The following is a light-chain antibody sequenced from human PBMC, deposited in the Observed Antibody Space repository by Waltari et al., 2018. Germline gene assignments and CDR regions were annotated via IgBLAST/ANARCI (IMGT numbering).Light chain of an antibody. CDR2: GAS. CDR3: QQYHKWHWT. V-gene: IGKV3-15*01. CDR1: QSVANN. J-gene: IGKJ1*01. Sequence: LMTQSPATLSVSPGETATLSCRASQSVANNLARYQQKNGQAPRLLIYGASTRATGVPASLSGSASGTEFNPTLSNMQSADFAVYFCQQYHKWHWTFGQGTSVEI.